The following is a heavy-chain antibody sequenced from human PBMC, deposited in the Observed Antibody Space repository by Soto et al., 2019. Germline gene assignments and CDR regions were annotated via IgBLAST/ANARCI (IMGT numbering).Heavy chain of an antibody. CDR2: IKQDGSEE. D-gene: IGHD3-22*01. CDR3: VWLSISVGDGDD. Sequence: EVQLVESGGGLVQPGGSLRLSCAPSGFTFTNYWMSWVRQAPGKGLEWVANIKQDGSEEYYMDSVKGRFTISRDNAKNALYLQMDSLRAEDTAVYYCVWLSISVGDGDDWGQGTLVTVAS. CDR1: GFTFTNYW. J-gene: IGHJ4*02. V-gene: IGHV3-7*03.